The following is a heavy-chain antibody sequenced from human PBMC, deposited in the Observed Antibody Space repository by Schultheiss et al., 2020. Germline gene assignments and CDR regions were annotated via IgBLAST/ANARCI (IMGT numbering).Heavy chain of an antibody. V-gene: IGHV1-18*01. CDR3: ARDFVASSSPTTVTIPYYYYYGMDV. Sequence: ASVKVSCKASGGTFSSYGINWVRQAPGQGLEWMGWISAFNGDTNYVQKFQDRVTMTTDTSTNTAYMELRSLRSDDTAVYYCARDFVASSSPTTVTIPYYYYYGMDVWGQGTTVTVSS. CDR2: ISAFNGDT. J-gene: IGHJ6*02. CDR1: GGTFSSYG. D-gene: IGHD4-11*01.